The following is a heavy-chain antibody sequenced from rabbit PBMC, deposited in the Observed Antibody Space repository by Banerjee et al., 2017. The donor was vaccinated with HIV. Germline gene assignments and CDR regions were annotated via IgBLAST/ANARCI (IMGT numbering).Heavy chain of an antibody. CDR3: ASDYGANDYYTFGL. V-gene: IGHV1S45*01. J-gene: IGHJ3*01. CDR1: GFSFTNKYV. D-gene: IGHD8-1*01. Sequence: QEQLEESGGDLVKPEGSLTLTCTASGFSFTNKYVMCWVRQAPGKGLEWIACINTSSGSTVYATWAKGRFTISKTSPTTVTLQMTSLTAADTATYFCASDYGANDYYTFGLWGQGTLVTVS. CDR2: INTSSGST.